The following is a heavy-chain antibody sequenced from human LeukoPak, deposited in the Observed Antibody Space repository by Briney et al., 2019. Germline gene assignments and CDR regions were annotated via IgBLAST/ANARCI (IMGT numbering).Heavy chain of an antibody. D-gene: IGHD1-7*01. CDR1: GFTFSSYA. J-gene: IGHJ4*02. Sequence: PGGSLRLSCAASGFTFSSYAMHWVRQAPGKGLEWVAVISYDGSNKYYADSVKGRFTISRDNSKNTQYLQMNSLRAEDTAVYYCARDPNELELPGGDYWGQGTLVTVSS. V-gene: IGHV3-30*01. CDR2: ISYDGSNK. CDR3: ARDPNELELPGGDY.